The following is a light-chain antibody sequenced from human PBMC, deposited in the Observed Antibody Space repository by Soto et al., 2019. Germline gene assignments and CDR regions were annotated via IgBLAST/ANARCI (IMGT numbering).Light chain of an antibody. Sequence: DIQMTQSPSSLSASVGDRVTITCQASQDISNHLNWCQQKPGKAPKLLIYDASNLETGVPSRFSGSGSGTDFTFTISSLHPEDIATFYCQQYENLPYTFGQGTKLEIK. V-gene: IGKV1-33*01. CDR3: QQYENLPYT. J-gene: IGKJ2*01. CDR1: QDISNH. CDR2: DAS.